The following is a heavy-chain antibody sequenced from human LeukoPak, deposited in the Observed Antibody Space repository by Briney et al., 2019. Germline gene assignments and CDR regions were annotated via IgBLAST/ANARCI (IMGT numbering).Heavy chain of an antibody. CDR2: INSTGGST. V-gene: IGHV3-64D*06. CDR3: VGMVRGVISP. Sequence: GGSLRLSCSASGFTFSSYAMHWVRQAPGKRLEYVSAINSTGGSTYYSDSVKGRFTISRDNSKNTLYLQMSSLRAEDTAVYYCVGMVRGVISPWGQGTLVTVSS. J-gene: IGHJ5*02. CDR1: GFTFSSYA. D-gene: IGHD3-10*01.